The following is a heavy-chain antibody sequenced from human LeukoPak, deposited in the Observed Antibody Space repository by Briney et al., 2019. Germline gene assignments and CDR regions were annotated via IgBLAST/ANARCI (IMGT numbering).Heavy chain of an antibody. J-gene: IGHJ6*02. V-gene: IGHV1-2*02. D-gene: IGHD3-3*01. CDR1: GYTFTGYY. Sequence: GASVKVSCKASGYTFTGYYMHWVRQAPGQGLEWMGWINPNSGGTNYAQKFQGRVTMTRDTSISTAYMELSRLRSDDTAVYYCARLVSRLRFLEWLPSPPGMDVWGQGTTVTVSS. CDR3: ARLVSRLRFLEWLPSPPGMDV. CDR2: INPNSGGT.